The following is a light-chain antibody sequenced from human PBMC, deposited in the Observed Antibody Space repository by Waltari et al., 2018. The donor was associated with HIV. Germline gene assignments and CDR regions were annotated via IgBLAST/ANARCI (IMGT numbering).Light chain of an antibody. J-gene: IGLJ2*01. CDR1: SSDVGGYNY. CDR3: SSYAGSNNYVV. CDR2: EVT. Sequence: PSASGSPGQPVTIACTGTSSDVGGYNYVSWYQQYPGKAPKLMIYEVTKRPSGVPDRFSGSKSGNTASLTVSGLQAEDEADYYCSSYAGSNNYVVFGGGTRLTVL. V-gene: IGLV2-8*01.